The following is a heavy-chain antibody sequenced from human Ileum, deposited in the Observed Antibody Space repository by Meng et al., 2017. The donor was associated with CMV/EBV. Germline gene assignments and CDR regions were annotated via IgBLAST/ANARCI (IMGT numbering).Heavy chain of an antibody. CDR3: AKGRALTGAYFFDY. J-gene: IGHJ4*02. CDR1: GFTFSDYR. Sequence: GESLKISCAASGFTFSDYRMDWVRQAPGKGLEWLSAVSGSGGTTYYADSVKGRFTISRDNSKNALYLQLNSLRAEDTAVFYCAKGRALTGAYFFDYWGQGTLVTVSS. CDR2: VSGSGGTT. V-gene: IGHV3-23*01. D-gene: IGHD3-9*01.